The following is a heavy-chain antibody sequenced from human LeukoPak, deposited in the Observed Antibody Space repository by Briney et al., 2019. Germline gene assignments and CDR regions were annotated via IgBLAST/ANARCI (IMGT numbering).Heavy chain of an antibody. J-gene: IGHJ1*01. CDR1: GGSFSGYY. CDR2: INHSGSS. Sequence: SETLSLTCAVYGGSFSGYYWSWIRQPPGKGLEWIGEINHSGSSNYNPSLKSRVTISVDTSKNQFSLKLSSVTAADTAVYCCARGEDGDYYFQHWGQGTLVTVSS. D-gene: IGHD4-17*01. CDR3: ARGEDGDYYFQH. V-gene: IGHV4-34*01.